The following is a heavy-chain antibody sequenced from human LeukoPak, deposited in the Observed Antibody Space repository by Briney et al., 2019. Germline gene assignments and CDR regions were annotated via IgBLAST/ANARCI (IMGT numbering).Heavy chain of an antibody. CDR3: ASSLGDFHFDY. CDR2: IYYIENT. D-gene: IGHD2-21*02. J-gene: IGHJ4*02. Sequence: SETLSLTCTVSGDSISSGDYYWSWIRQPPGKGLEWIGYIYYIENTYYNPSLKSRVTISVDTSKNHFSLKLSSVTAADTAVYYCASSLGDFHFDYWGQGTLVTVSS. V-gene: IGHV4-30-4*01. CDR1: GDSISSGDYY.